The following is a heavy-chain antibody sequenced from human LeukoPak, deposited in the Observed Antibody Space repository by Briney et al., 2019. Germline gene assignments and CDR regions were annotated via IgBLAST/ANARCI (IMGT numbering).Heavy chain of an antibody. J-gene: IGHJ4*02. CDR2: ISWNSGSI. D-gene: IGHD3-22*01. CDR3: AKDKADHYYDSRGCDY. Sequence: GGSLRLSCAASGFTFDDYAMHWVRQAPGKGLEWVSGISWNSGSIGYADSVKGRFTISRDNAKNSLYLQMNSLRAEDTALYYCAKDKADHYYDSRGCDYWGQGTLVTVSS. V-gene: IGHV3-9*01. CDR1: GFTFDDYA.